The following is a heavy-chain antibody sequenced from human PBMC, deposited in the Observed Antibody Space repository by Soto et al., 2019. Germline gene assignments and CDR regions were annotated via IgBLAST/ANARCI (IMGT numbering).Heavy chain of an antibody. V-gene: IGHV3-30*03. CDR1: GFYFSSFV. D-gene: IGHD6-13*01. CDR3: ERGKGGGSSWYEHLDP. J-gene: IGHJ5*02. Sequence: QVQLVESGGGLVQPGGSLRLSCEASGFYFSSFVMHWVRQAQGKGLEWGAVVSYDGTKKYYGDSVKGRFTISRDNSGKTVSLQLSSLRVEETAVYYCERGKGGGSSWYEHLDPWGQVTLVTVSS. CDR2: VSYDGTKK.